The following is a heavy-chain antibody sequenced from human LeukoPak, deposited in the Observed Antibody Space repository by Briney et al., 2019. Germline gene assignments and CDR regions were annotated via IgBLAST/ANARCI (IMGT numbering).Heavy chain of an antibody. J-gene: IGHJ6*02. D-gene: IGHD3-22*01. CDR3: ASQKANFYDSSGDV. V-gene: IGHV3-23*01. CDR2: IIGSGDNT. CDR1: GFTFSSSA. Sequence: PGGSLRLSCAASGFTFSSSAMSWVRQAPGKGLEWVSAIIGSGDNTYYAGYVKGRFTSFRDNSKNMLYLQMNSLRAEDTALYYCASQKANFYDSSGDVWGQGTTVTVSS.